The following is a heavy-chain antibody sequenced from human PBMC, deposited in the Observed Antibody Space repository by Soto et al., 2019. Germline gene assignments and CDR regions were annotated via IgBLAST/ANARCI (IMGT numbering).Heavy chain of an antibody. CDR2: ISSNGGST. D-gene: IGHD4-17*01. CDR3: AKEGYGDYYFDY. Sequence: GGSLRLSCSASGFTFSSYAMHWVRQAPGKGLEYVSVISSNGGSTYHADSVKGRFTISRDNSKNTLYLQMSSLRAEDTAVYYCAKEGYGDYYFDYWGQGTLVTVSS. V-gene: IGHV3-64D*06. J-gene: IGHJ4*02. CDR1: GFTFSSYA.